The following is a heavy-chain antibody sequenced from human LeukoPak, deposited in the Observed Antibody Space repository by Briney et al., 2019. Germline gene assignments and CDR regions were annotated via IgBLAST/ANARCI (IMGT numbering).Heavy chain of an antibody. Sequence: SVKVSCKASGGTFGSYAISWVRQAPGQGLEWMGRIIPIFGTANYAQKFQGRVTITADKSTSTAYMELSSLRSEDTAVYYCARATYYYAPRGYYYMDVWGKGTTVTVSS. J-gene: IGHJ6*03. D-gene: IGHD3-10*01. V-gene: IGHV1-69*06. CDR2: IIPIFGTA. CDR1: GGTFGSYA. CDR3: ARATYYYAPRGYYYMDV.